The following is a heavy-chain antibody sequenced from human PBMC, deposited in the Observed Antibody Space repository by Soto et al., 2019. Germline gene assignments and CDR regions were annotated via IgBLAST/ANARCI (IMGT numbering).Heavy chain of an antibody. CDR3: LRLVGATVDY. Sequence: SQTLSLTCAISGDSVSSNSAAWNWIRQSPSRGLEWLGRTYYRSKWHNEYAVSVKSRITIKVDSSKNQFSLQLNSVTPEDTAVYYCLRLVGATVDYWGQGTLVTVSS. V-gene: IGHV6-1*01. CDR1: GDSVSSNSAA. CDR2: TYYRSKWHN. D-gene: IGHD1-26*01. J-gene: IGHJ4*02.